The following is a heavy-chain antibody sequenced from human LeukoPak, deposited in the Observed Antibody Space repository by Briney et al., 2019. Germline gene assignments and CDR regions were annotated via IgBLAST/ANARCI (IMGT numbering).Heavy chain of an antibody. CDR2: ISSSGSTI. J-gene: IGHJ4*02. D-gene: IGHD5-12*01. V-gene: IGHV3-48*03. CDR1: GFTFSSYE. Sequence: PGGSLRLSCAASGFTFSSYEMNWVRQAPGKGLEWVSYISSSGSTIYYADSVKGRFTISRDNAKNSLYLQMNSLRAEDTAVYYCARDGGYSGYDSLLGYRGQGTLVTVSS. CDR3: ARDGGYSGYDSLLGY.